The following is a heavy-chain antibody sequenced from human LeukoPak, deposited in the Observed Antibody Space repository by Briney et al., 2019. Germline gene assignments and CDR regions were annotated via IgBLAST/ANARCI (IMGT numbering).Heavy chain of an antibody. CDR1: GFTFSGNS. D-gene: IGHD6-13*01. CDR2: ISASSTII. V-gene: IGHV3-48*01. CDR3: TTSRHSSSWYYNDY. J-gene: IGHJ4*02. Sequence: GRSLRLSCVGSGFTFSGNSMNWVRQAPGRGLEWVSHISASSTIIHYADSVKGRVTISRDNAKNSVFLQMNRLRVEDTAVYYCTTSRHSSSWYYNDYWGQGILVTVS.